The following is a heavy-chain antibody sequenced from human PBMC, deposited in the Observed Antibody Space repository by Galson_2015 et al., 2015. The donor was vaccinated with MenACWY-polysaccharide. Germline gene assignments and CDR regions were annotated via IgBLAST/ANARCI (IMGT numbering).Heavy chain of an antibody. V-gene: IGHV3-48*02. Sequence: SLRLSCAASGFSFSSYNMDWVRQAPGKGLEWVSYIRGPSDIIYYADSVKGQFTISRDNAKNSLYLQMNSLRDEDTAVYYCARDSGRTGSLDYWGRGTLVTVSS. CDR3: ARDSGRTGSLDY. J-gene: IGHJ4*02. CDR1: GFSFSSYN. D-gene: IGHD1-26*01. CDR2: IRGPSDII.